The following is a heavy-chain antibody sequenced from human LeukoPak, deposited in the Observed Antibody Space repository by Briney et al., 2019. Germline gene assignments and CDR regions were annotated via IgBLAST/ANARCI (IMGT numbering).Heavy chain of an antibody. V-gene: IGHV4-39*07. J-gene: IGHJ3*02. Sequence: SETLSLTCTVSGGSISSSSYYWGWIRQPPGKGLEWIGSIYYSGSTYYNPSLKSRVTISVDTSKNQFSLKLSSVTAADTAVYYCARGLESSSGPSVPAAMSPLVAFDIWGQGTMVTVSS. CDR2: IYYSGST. D-gene: IGHD2-2*01. CDR3: ARGLESSSGPSVPAAMSPLVAFDI. CDR1: GGSISSSSYY.